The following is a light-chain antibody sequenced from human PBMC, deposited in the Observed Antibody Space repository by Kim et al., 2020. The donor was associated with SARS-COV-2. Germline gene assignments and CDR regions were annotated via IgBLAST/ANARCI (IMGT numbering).Light chain of an antibody. CDR2: AAS. J-gene: IGKJ1*01. V-gene: IGKV1-12*01. CDR1: QDISTW. Sequence: DIHMTQSPSSVSASVGGRVTITCRASQDISTWLAWYQQRPGKAPKLLIYAASSLQSGVPSKFSGSGSGTDFTLTITSLQPEDFATYYCGQTKSFPWTFGQGTKVDIK. CDR3: GQTKSFPWT.